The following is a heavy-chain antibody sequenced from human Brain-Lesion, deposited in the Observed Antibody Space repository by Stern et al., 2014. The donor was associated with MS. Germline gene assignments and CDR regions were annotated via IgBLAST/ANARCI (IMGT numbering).Heavy chain of an antibody. CDR1: GGFISRSSYY. D-gene: IGHD5-12*01. Sequence: QVQLVESGPGLVKPSETLSLTCTVSGGFISRSSYYWAWIRQPPGKGLEWIGRFYYWGTTDYTPPPKNRVTIPVDPSRTQFPLKLPSVTAADTAIYYCARRELDGGFDLRYNWFDPWGQGTLVTVSS. V-gene: IGHV4-39*01. CDR2: FYYWGTT. CDR3: ARRELDGGFDLRYNWFDP. J-gene: IGHJ5*02.